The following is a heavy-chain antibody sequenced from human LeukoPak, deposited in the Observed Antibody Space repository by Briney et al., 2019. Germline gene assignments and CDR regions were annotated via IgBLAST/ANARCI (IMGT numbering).Heavy chain of an antibody. V-gene: IGHV3-74*01. CDR1: GFSFSSYW. CDR3: ARGTGGLDP. Sequence: GGSLRLSCTASGFSFSSYWMHWVRQAPGKGLVWVSYVNNDGRETAHADSVKGRFTISRDNARNTVFLQMNSPRADDTAVYYCARGTGGLDPWGQGTLVIVSS. J-gene: IGHJ5*02. CDR2: VNNDGRET. D-gene: IGHD3/OR15-3a*01.